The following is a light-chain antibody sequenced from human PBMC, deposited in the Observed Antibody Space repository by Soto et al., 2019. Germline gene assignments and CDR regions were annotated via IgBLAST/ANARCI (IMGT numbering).Light chain of an antibody. CDR1: SSNIGSNT. CDR3: AAWDDSLNGPV. CDR2: SNN. V-gene: IGLV1-44*01. Sequence: SVLPQPPSASVTPGQRVTIPCSGSSSNIGSNTVNWYQQLPGTAPKLLIYSNNQRPSGVPDRFSGSKSGTSASLAISGLQSEDEADYYCAAWDDSLNGPVFGTGTKVTVL. J-gene: IGLJ1*01.